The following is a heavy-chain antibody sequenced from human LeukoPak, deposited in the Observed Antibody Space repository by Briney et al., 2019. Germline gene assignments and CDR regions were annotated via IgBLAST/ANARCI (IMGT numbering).Heavy chain of an antibody. CDR2: IIPIFGTA. CDR1: GGTFSSYA. CDR3: ARAHSVEYSSSSAFGY. Sequence: SVKVSCKASGGTFSSYAISWVRQPPGQGLEWMGGIIPIFGTANYAQKFQGRVTITTDESTSTAYMKLSSLRSEDTAVYYCARAHSVEYSSSSAFGYWGQGTLVTVSS. V-gene: IGHV1-69*05. J-gene: IGHJ4*02. D-gene: IGHD6-6*01.